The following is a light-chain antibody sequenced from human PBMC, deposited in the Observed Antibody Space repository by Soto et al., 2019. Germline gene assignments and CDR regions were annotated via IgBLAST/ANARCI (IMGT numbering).Light chain of an antibody. CDR2: AAS. J-gene: IGKJ1*01. Sequence: DIQMTQSPSSLSASVGDRVTITCRASQSISSYLNWYQQKPGKAPKLLIYAASSLQSGVPSRFSGSGSGTDFTLTISSLQPEDFATYCCQQSYGTLRTFGQGTKVEIK. CDR1: QSISSY. V-gene: IGKV1-39*01. CDR3: QQSYGTLRT.